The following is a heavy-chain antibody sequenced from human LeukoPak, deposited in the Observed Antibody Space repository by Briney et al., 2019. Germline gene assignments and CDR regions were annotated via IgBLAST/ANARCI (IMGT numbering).Heavy chain of an antibody. V-gene: IGHV4-59*08. D-gene: IGHD1-26*01. CDR1: GGSISSYY. J-gene: IGHJ3*02. CDR2: IYYSGST. Sequence: SETLSLTCTVSGGSISSYYWSWIRQPPGKGLEWIGYIYYSGSTNYNPSLKSRVTISVDTSKNQFSLKLSSVTAADTAVYYCARQTPKVGATTSAFDIWGQGTMVTVSS. CDR3: ARQTPKVGATTSAFDI.